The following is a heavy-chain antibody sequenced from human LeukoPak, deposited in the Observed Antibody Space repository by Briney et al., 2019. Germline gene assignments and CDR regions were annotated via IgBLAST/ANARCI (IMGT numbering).Heavy chain of an antibody. CDR2: IYSGGNT. CDR1: GFTVDTNY. J-gene: IGHJ4*02. Sequence: GGSLRLSCAASGFTVDTNYVSWVRQAPGKGLEWVSIIYSGGNTYYADSVKGRFTISRVTSRNTVYLQMNSLRAEDTALYYCARVGGVVEHDYWGQGTLVSVSS. D-gene: IGHD1/OR15-1a*01. V-gene: IGHV3-53*01. CDR3: ARVGGVVEHDY.